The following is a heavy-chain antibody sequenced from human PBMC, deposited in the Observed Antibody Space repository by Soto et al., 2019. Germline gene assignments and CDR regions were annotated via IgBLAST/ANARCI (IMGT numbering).Heavy chain of an antibody. Sequence: ASVKVSCKASGYTFTSYAMHWVRQAPGQRLEWMGWINAGNGNTKYSQKFQGRVTITRDTSASTAYMELSSLRSEDTAVYYCARGRYHYGDYAVGYYFDYWGQGTLVTVSS. CDR2: INAGNGNT. V-gene: IGHV1-3*01. CDR1: GYTFTSYA. CDR3: ARGRYHYGDYAVGYYFDY. D-gene: IGHD4-17*01. J-gene: IGHJ4*02.